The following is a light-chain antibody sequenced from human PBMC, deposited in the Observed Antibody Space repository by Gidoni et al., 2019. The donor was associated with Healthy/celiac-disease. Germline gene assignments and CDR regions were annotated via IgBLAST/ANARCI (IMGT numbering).Light chain of an antibody. CDR1: NIGSKS. CDR2: DDS. Sequence: SYVLTQPPSVSVAPGQTARITCGGNNIGSKSLHWYQQKPGQAPVLVVYDDSDRPSGIPWRFSGSNSGNTATLTISRVEAGDEADYYCQVWDSSSDHVVFGGGTKLTVL. V-gene: IGLV3-21*02. CDR3: QVWDSSSDHVV. J-gene: IGLJ2*01.